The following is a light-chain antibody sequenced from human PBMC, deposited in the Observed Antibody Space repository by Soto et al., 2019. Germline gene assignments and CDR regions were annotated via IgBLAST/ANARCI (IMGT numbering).Light chain of an antibody. J-gene: IGKJ4*01. Sequence: IVMTQSPATLCVSPGERATLPCRASQSINSNLAWYQQKPGQAPRLLMFRASIRATGFPARFSGSGSGTEFNITISSLQSEDSAIYYCQQYNNWPRATFGGGTKVDIK. CDR2: RAS. CDR3: QQYNNWPRAT. V-gene: IGKV3-15*01. CDR1: QSINSN.